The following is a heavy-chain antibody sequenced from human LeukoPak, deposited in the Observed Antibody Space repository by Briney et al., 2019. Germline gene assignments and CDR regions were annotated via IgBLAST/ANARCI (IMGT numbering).Heavy chain of an antibody. CDR1: AFNFSNYG. CDR3: ARGKEPVAGSLSHFDY. D-gene: IGHD6-19*01. Sequence: GGSLRLSCAASAFNFSNYGMHWVRQAPGKGLEWVTFIRYDGRNKYYADSVKGRFTISRDTPKNTLYLQMNSLRAEDTAVYYCARGKEPVAGSLSHFDYWGQGTLVTVSS. CDR2: IRYDGRNK. V-gene: IGHV3-30*02. J-gene: IGHJ4*02.